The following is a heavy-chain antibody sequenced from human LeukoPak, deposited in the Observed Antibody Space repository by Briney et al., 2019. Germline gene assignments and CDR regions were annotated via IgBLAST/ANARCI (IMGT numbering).Heavy chain of an antibody. Sequence: PGGSLRLSCAASGFTFSSYAMSWVRQAPGKGLEWVSYISSSGSTIYYADSVKGRFTISRDNAKNSLYLQMNSLRAEDTAVYYCASPYSSSWLPDAFDIWGQGTMVTVSS. D-gene: IGHD6-13*01. CDR1: GFTFSSYA. CDR3: ASPYSSSWLPDAFDI. J-gene: IGHJ3*02. V-gene: IGHV3-48*04. CDR2: ISSSGSTI.